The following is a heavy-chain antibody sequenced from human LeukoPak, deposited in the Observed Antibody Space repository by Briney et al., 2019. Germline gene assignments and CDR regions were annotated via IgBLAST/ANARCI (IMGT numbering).Heavy chain of an antibody. CDR3: ARGTSGSGSYGYYDMDV. V-gene: IGHV1-3*01. D-gene: IGHD3-10*01. Sequence: GASVKVSCKASGYTFTSYAMHWVRQAPGQRLEWMGWINAGNGNTKYSQKFQGRVTITRDTSASTAYMELSSLRSEDTAVYYCARGTSGSGSYGYYDMDVWGKGTTVTVSS. J-gene: IGHJ6*04. CDR1: GYTFTSYA. CDR2: INAGNGNT.